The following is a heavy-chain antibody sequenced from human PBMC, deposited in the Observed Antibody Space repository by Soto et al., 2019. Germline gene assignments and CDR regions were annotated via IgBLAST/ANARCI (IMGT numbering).Heavy chain of an antibody. J-gene: IGHJ4*02. CDR3: ARVNFPASGSYYDY. CDR2: IRAGNGDT. D-gene: IGHD1-26*01. CDR1: GYTFTSYA. V-gene: IGHV1-3*01. Sequence: GASVKVSCKASGYTFTSYAIHWVRQAPGQRLEWMGWIRAGNGDTDYSQKFQGRVTITRDTSATTTYMELNSLGSEDTAVYYCARVNFPASGSYYDYWGQGTLVTVSS.